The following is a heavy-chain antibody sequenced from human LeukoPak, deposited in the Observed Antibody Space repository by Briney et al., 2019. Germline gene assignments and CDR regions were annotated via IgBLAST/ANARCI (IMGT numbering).Heavy chain of an antibody. CDR2: ISGSGGST. D-gene: IGHD4-23*01. CDR3: AKADYGGNSGYFDY. V-gene: IGHV3-23*01. J-gene: IGHJ4*02. CDR1: GFTFSSYA. Sequence: GGSLRLSCAASGFTFSSYAMSWVRQAPGKGLEWVSAISGSGGSTYYADSVKGRFTISRDNSKNTLYLQMNSLRVEDTAVYYCAKADYGGNSGYFDYWGQGTLVTVSS.